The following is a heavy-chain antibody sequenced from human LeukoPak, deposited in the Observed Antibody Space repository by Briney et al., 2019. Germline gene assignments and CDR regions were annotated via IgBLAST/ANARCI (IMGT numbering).Heavy chain of an antibody. CDR2: ISYDGSNK. CDR3: AKIAYFDWLYSRDAFDI. D-gene: IGHD3-9*01. V-gene: IGHV3-30*18. CDR1: GFTFSSYG. Sequence: PGGSLRLSCAASGFTFSSYGMHWVRQAPGKGLEWVALISYDGSNKYYADSVKGRFTISRDNSKNTLYLQMNSLRAEDTAVYYCAKIAYFDWLYSRDAFDIWGQGTMVTVSS. J-gene: IGHJ3*02.